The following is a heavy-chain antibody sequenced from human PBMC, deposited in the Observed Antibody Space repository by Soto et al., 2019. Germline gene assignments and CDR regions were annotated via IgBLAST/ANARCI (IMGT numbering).Heavy chain of an antibody. J-gene: IGHJ6*02. CDR1: GFTFDDYA. V-gene: IGHV3-9*01. CDR3: ARLSREGNNYYYYGMDV. CDR2: ISWNSGSI. Sequence: EVQLVESGGGLVQPGRSLRLSCAASGFTFDDYAMHWVRQAPGKGLEWVSGISWNSGSIGYADSVKGRFTISRDNAKNSLYLQMNSLRAEDTAVYYCARLSREGNNYYYYGMDVWGQGTTVTVSS. D-gene: IGHD1-1*01.